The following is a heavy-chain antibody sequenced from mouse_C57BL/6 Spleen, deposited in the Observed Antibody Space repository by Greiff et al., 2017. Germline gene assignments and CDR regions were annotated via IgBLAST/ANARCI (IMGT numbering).Heavy chain of an antibody. CDR1: GYSITSGYY. D-gene: IGHD2-5*01. CDR3: ARDYSNYGYAMDY. V-gene: IGHV3-6*01. J-gene: IGHJ4*01. CDR2: ISYDGSN. Sequence: EVQVVESGPGLVKPSQSLSLTCSVTGYSITSGYYWNWIRQFPGNKLEWMGYISYDGSNNYNPSLKNRISITRDTSKNQFFLKLNSVTTEDTATYYCARDYSNYGYAMDYWGQGTSVTVSS.